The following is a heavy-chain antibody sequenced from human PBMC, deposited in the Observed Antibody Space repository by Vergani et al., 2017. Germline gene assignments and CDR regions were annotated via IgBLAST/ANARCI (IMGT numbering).Heavy chain of an antibody. CDR1: GYTFTSYY. CDR3: AGGLGWFGEVRASDAFDI. CDR2: INPSGGST. J-gene: IGHJ3*02. D-gene: IGHD3-10*01. V-gene: IGHV1-46*01. Sequence: QVQLVQSGAEVKKPGASVKVSCKASGYTFTSYYMHWVRQAPGQGLEWMGIINPSGGSTSYAQKFQGRVTMTRDTSTSTVYMELSSLRSEDTAVYYCAGGLGWFGEVRASDAFDIWGQGTMVTVSS.